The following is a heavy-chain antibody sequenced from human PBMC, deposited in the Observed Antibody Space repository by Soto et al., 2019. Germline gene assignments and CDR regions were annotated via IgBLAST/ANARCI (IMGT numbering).Heavy chain of an antibody. CDR1: EFSLISYS. J-gene: IGHJ4*01. D-gene: IGHD5-18*01. V-gene: IGHV3-30*04. CDR2: ISSDGKKK. Sequence: GSLRLSCSASEFSLISYSMNWVRQTPDKGLDWVAFISSDGKKKRYADSVEGRFTISRDNSKNTVFLQLNSLTAADTAMYYCTRELYSYGRYFDFWGHGAPVTVSS. CDR3: TRELYSYGRYFDF.